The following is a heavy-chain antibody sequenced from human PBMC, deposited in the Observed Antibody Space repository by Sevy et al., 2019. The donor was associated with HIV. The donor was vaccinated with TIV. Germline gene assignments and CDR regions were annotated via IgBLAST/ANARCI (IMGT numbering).Heavy chain of an antibody. V-gene: IGHV3-72*01. CDR2: IRKKGNSYST. CDR3: ARTSNGHYGDLFDY. CDR1: GFTFSDHY. D-gene: IGHD2-21*01. J-gene: IGHJ4*02. Sequence: GGSLRLSCAASGFTFSDHYMDWVRQAPGKGLEWVGRIRKKGNSYSTEYAASVKGRFTISRDDSRNSLSLQMNSLKTEDTAVYYCARTSNGHYGDLFDYWGRGTLVTVSS.